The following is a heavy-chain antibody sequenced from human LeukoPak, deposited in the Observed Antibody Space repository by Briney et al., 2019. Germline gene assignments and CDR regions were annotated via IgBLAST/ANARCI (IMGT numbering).Heavy chain of an antibody. J-gene: IGHJ4*02. CDR1: GGTFSSYA. Sequence: ASVKVSCKASGGTFSSYAISWVRQAPGQGLEWMGGIIPIFGTANYAQKFQGRVTITADKSTSTAYMELSSLRSEDTAVYYCARDAVMDTAMVPLQGYFDYWGQGTLVTVSS. CDR2: IIPIFGTA. V-gene: IGHV1-69*06. CDR3: ARDAVMDTAMVPLQGYFDY. D-gene: IGHD5-18*01.